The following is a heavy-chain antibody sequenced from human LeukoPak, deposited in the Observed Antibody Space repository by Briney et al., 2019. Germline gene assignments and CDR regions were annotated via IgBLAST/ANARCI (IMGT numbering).Heavy chain of an antibody. CDR3: ARHAKLWFGDWFDP. CDR2: INHSGST. CDR1: GFTFSSYS. D-gene: IGHD3-10*01. Sequence: GSLRLSCAAYGFTFSSYSMNWVRQPPGKGLEWIGEINHSGSTNYNPSLKSRVTISVDTSKNQFSLKLSSVTAADTAVYYCARHAKLWFGDWFDPWGQGTLVTVSS. V-gene: IGHV4-34*01. J-gene: IGHJ5*02.